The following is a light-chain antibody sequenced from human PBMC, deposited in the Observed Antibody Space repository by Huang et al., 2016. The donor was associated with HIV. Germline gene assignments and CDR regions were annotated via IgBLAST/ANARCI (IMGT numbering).Light chain of an antibody. CDR1: QTIRNY. V-gene: IGKV1-39*01. CDR3: QRSYSSLT. Sequence: DIQMTQSPSSLSAPVGDRVTLTCRASQTIRNYLNLYQQKPGKAPKLLSYGASSLHSGVPERVSGSGSWTEFALTISNLQTEDFATYYCQRSYSSLTFGQGTRLEI. CDR2: GAS. J-gene: IGKJ5*01.